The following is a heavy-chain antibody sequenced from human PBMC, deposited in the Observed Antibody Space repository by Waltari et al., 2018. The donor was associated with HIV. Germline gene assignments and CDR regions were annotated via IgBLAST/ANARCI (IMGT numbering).Heavy chain of an antibody. Sequence: VHLWEPRLEVGWRGRSLRSACSGSRLISSNNVINGITQAPSKGLEWVALITHDGSNKYYADSVKGRVTISRDNSKNTLYLQMNSLRLEDTALYYCAKDLRVPLFLWFGELYGQWGQGTLVTVSS. V-gene: IGHV3-30*18. CDR1: RLISSNNV. CDR2: ITHDGSNK. D-gene: IGHD3-10*01. CDR3: AKDLRVPLFLWFGELYGQ. J-gene: IGHJ4*02.